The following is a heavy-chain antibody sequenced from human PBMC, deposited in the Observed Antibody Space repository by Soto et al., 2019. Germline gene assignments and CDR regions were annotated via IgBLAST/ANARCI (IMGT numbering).Heavy chain of an antibody. Sequence: GASVKVSCKASGFTFTSSAVQWVRQARGQRLEWIGWIVVGSGNTNYAQKFQERVTITRDMSTSTAYMELSSLGSEDTAVYYCAAALRYDFWSGYLDYWGQGTLVTVSS. CDR1: GFTFTSSA. J-gene: IGHJ4*02. CDR2: IVVGSGNT. D-gene: IGHD3-3*01. V-gene: IGHV1-58*01. CDR3: AAALRYDFWSGYLDY.